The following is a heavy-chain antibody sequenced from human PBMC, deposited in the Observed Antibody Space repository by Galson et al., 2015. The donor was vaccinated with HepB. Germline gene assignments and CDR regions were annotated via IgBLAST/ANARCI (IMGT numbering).Heavy chain of an antibody. D-gene: IGHD4-17*01. CDR1: GFTFNSYR. Sequence: SLRLSCAVTGFTFNSYRMSWVRQAPGKGLEWVANINQDGSGKYYVDSVKGRFTISRDNAENSLFLQMNSLRAEDTAVYYCGRPGRYGDHPLFEYWGQGTLVTVSS. CDR3: GRPGRYGDHPLFEY. CDR2: INQDGSGK. V-gene: IGHV3-7*01. J-gene: IGHJ4*02.